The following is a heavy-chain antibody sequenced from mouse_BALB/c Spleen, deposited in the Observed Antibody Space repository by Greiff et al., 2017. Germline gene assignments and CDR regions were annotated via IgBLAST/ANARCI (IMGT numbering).Heavy chain of an antibody. CDR3: ARGFYYGNLVWFAY. CDR1: GYTFSSYW. Sequence: QVQLQQSGAELMKPGASVKISCKATGYTFSSYWIEWVKQRPGHGLEWIGEILPGSGSTNYNEKFKGKATFTADTSSNTAYMQLSSLTSEDSAVYYCARGFYYGNLVWFAYWGQGTLVTVSA. V-gene: IGHV1-9*01. CDR2: ILPGSGST. J-gene: IGHJ3*01. D-gene: IGHD2-1*01.